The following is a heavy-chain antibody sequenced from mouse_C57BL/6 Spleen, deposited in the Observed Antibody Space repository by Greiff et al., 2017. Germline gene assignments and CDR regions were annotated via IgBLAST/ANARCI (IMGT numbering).Heavy chain of an antibody. CDR1: GFTFSSYA. Sequence: EVKLVESGGGLVKPGGSLKLSCAASGFTFSSYAMSWVRQTPEKRLEWVATISDGGSYIYYPDTVKGRFTISRDNAKNNLYLQMSHLKSEDTAMYDCAREDYDAMDYWGQGTSVTVSS. CDR3: AREDYDAMDY. J-gene: IGHJ4*01. V-gene: IGHV5-4*01. CDR2: ISDGGSYI.